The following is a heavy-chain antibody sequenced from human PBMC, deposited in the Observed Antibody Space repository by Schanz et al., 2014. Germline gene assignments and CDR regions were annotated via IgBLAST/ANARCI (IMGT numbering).Heavy chain of an antibody. CDR3: ARGGYCSRTSCYFKGGWFDP. J-gene: IGHJ5*02. D-gene: IGHD2-2*01. Sequence: QVQLQESGPGLVKPSETLSLTCTVSGGSISSFYWSWIRQPAGKGLEWIGRIYTNGSTKYNPSLKSRVPMSVDTSRNRFSLTLSSVTAADTAVYYCARGGYCSRTSCYFKGGWFDPWGQGTLVTVSS. CDR2: IYTNGST. CDR1: GGSISSFY. V-gene: IGHV4-4*07.